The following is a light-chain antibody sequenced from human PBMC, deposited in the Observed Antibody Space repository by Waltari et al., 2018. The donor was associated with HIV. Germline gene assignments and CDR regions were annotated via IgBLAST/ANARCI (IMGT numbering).Light chain of an antibody. J-gene: IGLJ1*01. CDR2: YDD. V-gene: IGLV1-36*01. Sequence: QSVLTQPPSVSGAPSQRVTISCSGGSSNIESNAVNWYQQLPGKTPKLLIYYDDQLPSGVSCRFSGSKSGTTAALASSGRQSEDEADYYCAAWDDGLNGYVFGTGTKLTVL. CDR3: AAWDDGLNGYV. CDR1: SSNIESNA.